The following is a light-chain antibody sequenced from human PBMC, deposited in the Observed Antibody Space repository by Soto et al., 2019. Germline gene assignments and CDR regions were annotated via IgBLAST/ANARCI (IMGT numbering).Light chain of an antibody. Sequence: EIVLTQSPGTLSLSPGERATLSCRASQTFSSSYLVWYQQRPGQAPRLLMYGASSRATGIPDRFSGSGSGADFTLTISRLEPEDFAVYYCQQRSNWPPEATFGPGTKVDIK. CDR1: QTFSSSY. J-gene: IGKJ3*01. V-gene: IGKV3D-20*02. CDR3: QQRSNWPPEAT. CDR2: GAS.